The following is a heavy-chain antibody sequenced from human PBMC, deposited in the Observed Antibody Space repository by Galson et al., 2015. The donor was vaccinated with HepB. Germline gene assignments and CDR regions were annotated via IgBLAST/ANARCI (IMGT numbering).Heavy chain of an antibody. J-gene: IGHJ4*02. D-gene: IGHD2-2*02. V-gene: IGHV1-46*01. CDR1: GYTFTSYY. CDR2: INPSGGST. CDR3: ARDLLGTVVVPAAIGSDY. Sequence: SVKVSCKASGYTFTSYYMHWVRQAPGQGLEWMGIINPSGGSTSYAQKPQGRVTMTRDTSTSTVYMELSSLRSEDTAVYYCARDLLGTVVVPAAIGSDYWGQGTLVTVSS.